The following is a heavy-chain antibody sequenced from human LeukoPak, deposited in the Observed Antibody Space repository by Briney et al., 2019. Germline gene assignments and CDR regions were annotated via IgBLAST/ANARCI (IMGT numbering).Heavy chain of an antibody. J-gene: IGHJ4*02. CDR3: ARDLGYSSGWYDY. D-gene: IGHD6-19*01. V-gene: IGHV4-59*01. Sequence: SETLSLTCTVSGGSISSYYWSWIRQPPGKGLEWIGYIYYSGSTSYNPSLKSRVTISVDTSKNQFSLKMSSVTTADTAVYYCARDLGYSSGWYDYWGQGTLATVSS. CDR1: GGSISSYY. CDR2: IYYSGST.